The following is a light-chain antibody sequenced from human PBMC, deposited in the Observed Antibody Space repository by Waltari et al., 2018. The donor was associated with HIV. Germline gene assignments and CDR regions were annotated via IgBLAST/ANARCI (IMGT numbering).Light chain of an antibody. Sequence: QSALTQPPSASGSPGHSVTISCTGTSSDVGAYNYVSWYQQHPGKAPKRIIYEVTNRPSGVHVLCLECKAGNTASLTVSVLQTDDEADYYCTSYAGSNTLIFGGGTNLIV. V-gene: IGLV2-8*01. CDR3: TSYAGSNTLI. CDR1: SSDVGAYNY. CDR2: EVT. J-gene: IGLJ2*01.